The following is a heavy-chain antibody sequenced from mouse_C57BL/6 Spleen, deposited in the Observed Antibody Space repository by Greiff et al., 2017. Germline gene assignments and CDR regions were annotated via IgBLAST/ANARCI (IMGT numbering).Heavy chain of an antibody. Sequence: QVQLQQSGAELVKPGASVKPPCKASGYTFTEYTIHWVKQRSGQGLEWIGWYYPGSGSIKYNEKFKDKATLTADKSSSTVYMVISRCTSEDSAVYFCARHEDLSWYFDVWGTGTTVTVSS. CDR2: YYPGSGSI. CDR3: ARHEDLSWYFDV. D-gene: IGHD6-5*01. CDR1: GYTFTEYT. V-gene: IGHV1-62-2*01. J-gene: IGHJ1*03.